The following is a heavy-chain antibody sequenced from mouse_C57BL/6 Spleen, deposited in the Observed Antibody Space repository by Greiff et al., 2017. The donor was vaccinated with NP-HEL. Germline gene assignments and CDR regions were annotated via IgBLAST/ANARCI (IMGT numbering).Heavy chain of an antibody. J-gene: IGHJ4*01. CDR2: FYPGSGSI. D-gene: IGHD2-3*01. V-gene: IGHV1-62-2*01. Sequence: QVQLQQSGAELVKPGASVKLSCKASGYTFTEYTIHWVKQRSGQGLEWIGWFYPGSGSIKYNEKFKDKATLTADKSSSTVYMELSRLTSEDSAVYFCARHERGPYDGYSYAMDYWGQGTSVTVSS. CDR3: ARHERGPYDGYSYAMDY. CDR1: GYTFTEYT.